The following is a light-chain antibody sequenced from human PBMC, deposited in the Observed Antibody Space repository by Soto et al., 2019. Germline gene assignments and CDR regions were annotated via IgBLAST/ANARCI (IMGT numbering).Light chain of an antibody. CDR1: ESINRH. J-gene: IGKJ5*01. Sequence: DIQMTQSPSSLSASMGDRVTITCRASESINRHLNWYQQQPGRAPKLLIYAASSLQNGVPSRFRGGGSGTDFTLIITNLQPEDFATYYCQQSYTALSITFGQGTRLEIK. V-gene: IGKV1-39*01. CDR2: AAS. CDR3: QQSYTALSIT.